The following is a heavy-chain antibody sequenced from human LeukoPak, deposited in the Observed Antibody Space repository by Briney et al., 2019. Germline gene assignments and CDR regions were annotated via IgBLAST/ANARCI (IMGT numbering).Heavy chain of an antibody. V-gene: IGHV4-59*01. CDR2: INYSGST. D-gene: IGHD3-10*01. CDR3: ARTSRHFYGSGSNLTPWPADMDV. Sequence: SETLSLTCTVSGGSINSYYWTWIRQPPGKGLEWIGYINYSGSTHYNPSLNSRVTISMDTSKNQFSLKLSSVTAADTAVYYCARTSRHFYGSGSNLTPWPADMDVWGQGTTVTVSS. CDR1: GGSINSYY. J-gene: IGHJ6*02.